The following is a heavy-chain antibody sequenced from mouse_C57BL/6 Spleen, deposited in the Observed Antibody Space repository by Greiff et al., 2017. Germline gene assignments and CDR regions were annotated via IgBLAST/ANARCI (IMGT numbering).Heavy chain of an antibody. CDR3: ARNPCDY. CDR1: GYTFTDYY. V-gene: IGHV1-76*01. CDR2: IYPGSGNT. J-gene: IGHJ2*01. Sequence: VQLQQSGAELVRPGASVKLSCKASGYTFTDYYINWVKQRPGQGLEWIARIYPGSGNTYYNEKFKGKATLTAEKSSSTAYMQLSSLTSEDSAVYFCARNPCDYWGQGTTLTVSS.